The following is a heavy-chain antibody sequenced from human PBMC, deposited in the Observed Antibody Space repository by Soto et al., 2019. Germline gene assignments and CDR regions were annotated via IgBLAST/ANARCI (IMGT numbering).Heavy chain of an antibody. D-gene: IGHD1-26*01. J-gene: IGHJ3*01. CDR1: GFSFSSYG. Sequence: GSLRLSCAASGFSFSSYGMHWVRQAPGKGLDWVAVIWDDGSNKYYAESVKGRFTISRDNSKNTLYVQMNSLTVEDTAVYYCARAQYTGSYFDACDVWGQGTMVTVSS. CDR3: ARAQYTGSYFDACDV. CDR2: IWDDGSNK. V-gene: IGHV3-33*03.